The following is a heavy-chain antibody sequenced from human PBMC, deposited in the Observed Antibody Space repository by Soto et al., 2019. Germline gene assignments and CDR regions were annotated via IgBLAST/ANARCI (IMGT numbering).Heavy chain of an antibody. CDR2: ISTNNGYA. Sequence: QVLLVQSGAEVKKPGASVKVSCEASGYTFTTYDMHWVRQAPGQSLEWMGSISTNNGYAKYSETFQGRATFTRDTSASTGHMEPSSLLSGDTAVSYCVVSPGLWAFHYWGQGTLVSVSS. V-gene: IGHV1-3*04. CDR3: VVSPGLWAFHY. CDR1: GYTFTTYD. J-gene: IGHJ4*02. D-gene: IGHD2-21*01.